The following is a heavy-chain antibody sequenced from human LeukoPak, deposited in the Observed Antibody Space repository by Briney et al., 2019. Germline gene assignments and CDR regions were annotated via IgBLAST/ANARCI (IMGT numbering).Heavy chain of an antibody. V-gene: IGHV3-33*01. CDR2: IQSDGSKQ. CDR3: ARDVDTSSHSSQLDP. D-gene: IGHD5-18*01. CDR1: GFTFSTFG. Sequence: GGSLRLSCATAGFTFSTFGIHWVRQTPGKGLEWAAAIQSDGSKQYYGDSVKGRFTISRDSSKNTVYLQMDSLRDEDTAVYYCARDVDTSSHSSQLDPWGQGTLVTVSS. J-gene: IGHJ5*02.